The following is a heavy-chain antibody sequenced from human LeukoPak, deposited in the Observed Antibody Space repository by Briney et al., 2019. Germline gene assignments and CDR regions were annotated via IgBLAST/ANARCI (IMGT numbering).Heavy chain of an antibody. V-gene: IGHV3-23*01. CDR1: GLTFGAYV. J-gene: IGHJ6*03. Sequence: GGSLRLSCAASGLTFGAYVMSWVRQAPGKGLEWVSSISGSGDITYYTDSVKGRFTISRDNSRNTLHLQMNSLRAEDTALYYCAKAHLPDYYYMDVWGKGTTVTVSS. CDR3: AKAHLPDYYYMDV. CDR2: ISGSGDIT.